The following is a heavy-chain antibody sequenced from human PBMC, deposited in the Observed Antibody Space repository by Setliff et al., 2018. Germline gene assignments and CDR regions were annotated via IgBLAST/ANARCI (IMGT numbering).Heavy chain of an antibody. V-gene: IGHV3-48*03. Sequence: GGSLRLSCAVSGFTFSSHGMNWVRQAPGKGLEWVAYISNWGTTIYYADSVKGRFTISRDNAKNSLFLQMNSLRTEDMGIYYCARDGGINRVKTYYYGLDVWGQGTTVTVSS. J-gene: IGHJ6*02. CDR2: ISNWGTTI. D-gene: IGHD1-20*01. CDR1: GFTFSSHG. CDR3: ARDGGINRVKTYYYGLDV.